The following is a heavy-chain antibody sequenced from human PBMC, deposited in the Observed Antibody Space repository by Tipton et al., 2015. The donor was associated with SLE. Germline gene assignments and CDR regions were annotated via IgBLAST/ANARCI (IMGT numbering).Heavy chain of an antibody. CDR1: GGSFSGYY. Sequence: TLSLTCAVYGGSFSGYYWSWIRQPPGKGLEWIGEINHSGSTNYNPSLKSRVTISVDTSKNQFPLKLSSVTAADTAVYYCARARDCSSTSCYYYYYMDVWGKGTTVTVSS. D-gene: IGHD2-2*01. CDR2: INHSGST. V-gene: IGHV4-34*01. CDR3: ARARDCSSTSCYYYYYMDV. J-gene: IGHJ6*03.